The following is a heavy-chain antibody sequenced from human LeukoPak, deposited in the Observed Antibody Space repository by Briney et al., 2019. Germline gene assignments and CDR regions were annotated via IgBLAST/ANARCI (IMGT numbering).Heavy chain of an antibody. D-gene: IGHD2-2*01. Sequence: GASVKVSCKASGYTFPSYFMHWVRQAPGKGLEWMGGFDPEDGETIYAQKFQGRVTMTEDTSTDTAYMELSSLRSEDTAVYYCATVPRDIVVVPAAMLAFDIWGQGTMVTVSS. CDR1: GYTFPSYF. J-gene: IGHJ3*02. CDR2: FDPEDGET. V-gene: IGHV1-24*01. CDR3: ATVPRDIVVVPAAMLAFDI.